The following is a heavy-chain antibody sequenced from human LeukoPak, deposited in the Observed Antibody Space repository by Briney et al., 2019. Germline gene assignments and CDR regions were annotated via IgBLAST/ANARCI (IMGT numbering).Heavy chain of an antibody. D-gene: IGHD6-13*01. CDR2: ISSSSSYI. CDR3: TRAVAAADFLPGY. J-gene: IGHJ4*02. V-gene: IGHV3-21*01. Sequence: GGSLRLSCVASGFTFSSYSMNWVRQAPGKGLEWVSCISSSSSYIYYADSVKGRFTISRDNAKNSVYLQMNSLRAEDTAVYYCTRAVAAADFLPGYWGQGTLVTVSS. CDR1: GFTFSSYS.